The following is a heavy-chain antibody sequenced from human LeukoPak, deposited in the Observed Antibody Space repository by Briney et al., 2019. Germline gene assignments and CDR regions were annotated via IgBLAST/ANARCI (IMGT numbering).Heavy chain of an antibody. J-gene: IGHJ6*02. CDR1: EFIFSNHG. Sequence: PGGSLRLSCATSEFIFSNHGMHWARQAPGKGLEWVAFEQKDGSYKKYADSVKGRFTISRDNAKNSLYLQMNSLRAEDTAVYYCARKSLYYYGMDVWGQGTTVTVSS. CDR3: ARKSLYYYGMDV. V-gene: IGHV3-30*02. CDR2: EQKDGSYK.